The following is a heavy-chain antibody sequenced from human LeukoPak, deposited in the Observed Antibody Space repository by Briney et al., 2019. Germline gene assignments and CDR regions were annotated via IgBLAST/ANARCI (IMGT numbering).Heavy chain of an antibody. CDR3: ARDYGGWRFDY. Sequence: SETLSLTCTVSGASISSYYWSWIRQPARKGQEWIGRIYTSGSTNYNPPLKSRVTLSVDTSKNQFSLKLRSATAADTAVYYCARDYGGWRFDYWGQGTLVTVSS. CDR1: GASISSYY. J-gene: IGHJ4*02. V-gene: IGHV4-4*07. CDR2: IYTSGST. D-gene: IGHD2-8*01.